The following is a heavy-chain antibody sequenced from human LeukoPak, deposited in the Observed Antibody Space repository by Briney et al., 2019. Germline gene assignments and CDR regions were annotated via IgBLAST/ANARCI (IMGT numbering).Heavy chain of an antibody. CDR1: GFTFSSYG. D-gene: IGHD6-19*01. CDR2: IWYDGSNK. CDR3: AREPGIAVAGLDY. J-gene: IGHJ4*02. V-gene: IGHV3-33*08. Sequence: GGSLRLSCAASGFTFSSYGMHWVRQAPGKGLEWVAVIWYDGSNKYYADSVKGRFTISRDNSKNTLYLQMNSLRAEDTAVYYCAREPGIAVAGLDYWGQGTLVTVSS.